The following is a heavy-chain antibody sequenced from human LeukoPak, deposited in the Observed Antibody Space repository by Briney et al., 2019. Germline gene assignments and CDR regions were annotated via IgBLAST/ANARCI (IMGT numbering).Heavy chain of an antibody. Sequence: ASVKVSCKASGYTFTGYYMHWVRQAPGQGLEWMGWINSNSGGTNYAQKFQGRVTMTRDTSISTAYMELSRLRSDDTAMYFSARVGGWYWTDYWGQGTLVTVSS. V-gene: IGHV1-2*02. J-gene: IGHJ4*02. D-gene: IGHD6-19*01. CDR1: GYTFTGYY. CDR3: ARVGGWYWTDY. CDR2: INSNSGGT.